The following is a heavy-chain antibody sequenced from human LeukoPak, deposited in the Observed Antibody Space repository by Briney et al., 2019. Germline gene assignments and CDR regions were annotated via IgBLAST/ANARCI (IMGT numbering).Heavy chain of an antibody. CDR2: ISSSSNIM. Sequence: GGSLRLSCAASGFTFSSYGMNWVRQAPGKGLEWVSYISSSSNIMNYADSVKGRFTISRDNSKNTLYLQMNSLRAEDTAVYYCARVDCSSTSCYYYYGMDVWGQGTTVTVSS. J-gene: IGHJ6*02. V-gene: IGHV3-48*01. D-gene: IGHD2-2*01. CDR1: GFTFSSYG. CDR3: ARVDCSSTSCYYYYGMDV.